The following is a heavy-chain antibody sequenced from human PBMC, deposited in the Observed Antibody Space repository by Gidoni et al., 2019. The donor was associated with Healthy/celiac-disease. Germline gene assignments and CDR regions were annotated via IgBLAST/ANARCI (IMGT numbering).Heavy chain of an antibody. D-gene: IGHD2-2*03. CDR3: ASGYCSSTSCFDAFDI. CDR2: IWYDGSNK. V-gene: IGHV3-33*01. CDR1: GFTFSSYG. J-gene: IGHJ3*02. Sequence: QVQLVASGGGVVQPGRSLRLSCAASGFTFSSYGMHWVRQAPGKGVEWVAVIWYDGSNKYYADSVKGRFTISRDNSKNTLYLQMNSLRAEDTAVYYCASGYCSSTSCFDAFDIWGQGTMVTVSS.